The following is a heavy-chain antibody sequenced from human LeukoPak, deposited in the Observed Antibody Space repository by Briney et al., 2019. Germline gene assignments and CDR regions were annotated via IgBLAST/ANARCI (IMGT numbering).Heavy chain of an antibody. D-gene: IGHD1-26*01. CDR2: MYPGDSDT. CDR3: ARLRIDGTYTPGFDY. CDR1: GYSFPSYW. Sequence: GESLKTSCKGSGYSFPSYWIGWVRQLPGKGLEWMGIMYPGDSDTRYSPSFQGQVTISADKSISTAYLQWTSLKASDTAMYYCARLRIDGTYTPGFDYWGQGTLVTVSP. J-gene: IGHJ4*02. V-gene: IGHV5-51*01.